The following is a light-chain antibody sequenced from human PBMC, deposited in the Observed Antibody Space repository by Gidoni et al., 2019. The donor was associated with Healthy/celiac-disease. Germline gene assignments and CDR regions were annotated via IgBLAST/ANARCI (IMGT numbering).Light chain of an antibody. CDR2: GNS. CDR1: SSNIGAGYD. Sequence: QSVLTQPPSVSGAPGQRVTISCTGSSSNIGAGYDVHWYQQLPGTAPKLLIYGNSNRPSGVPDRFSGSKSGTSASLAITGLQAEDEADYYCQSYDSSLSAILAVVFGGGTKLTVL. V-gene: IGLV1-40*01. CDR3: QSYDSSLSAILAVV. J-gene: IGLJ2*01.